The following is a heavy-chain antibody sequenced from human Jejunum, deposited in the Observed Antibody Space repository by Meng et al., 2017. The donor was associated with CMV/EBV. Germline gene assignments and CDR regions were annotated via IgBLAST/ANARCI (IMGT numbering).Heavy chain of an antibody. D-gene: IGHD3-10*01. CDR3: ARGGIFRGIDY. Sequence: QVPLQGSGPRLVKPSQTLSLTCTVSGDSISSGDYSWNWIRQSPGKGLEWIGYIYYNGNAYYNPSLQSRVSISVDTSKNDFSLNLNSVTAADTALYFCARGGIFRGIDYWGQGTLVTVSS. CDR2: IYYNGNA. V-gene: IGHV4-30-4*08. CDR1: GDSISSGDYS. J-gene: IGHJ4*02.